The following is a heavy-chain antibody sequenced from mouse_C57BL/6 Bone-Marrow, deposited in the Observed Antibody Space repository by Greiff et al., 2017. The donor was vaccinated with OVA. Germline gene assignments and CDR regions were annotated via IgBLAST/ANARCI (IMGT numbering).Heavy chain of an antibody. CDR1: GYTFTSYW. CDR2: IYPGSGSN. D-gene: IGHD1-1*01. CDR3: ARFGYYGSSLDY. V-gene: IGHV1-55*01. Sequence: QVQLQQPGAELVKPGASVKMSCKASGYTFTSYWITWVKQRPGQGLEWIGDIYPGSGSNNYNEKFKSKATLTVDTSYSTAYMQLSSLTSENSAVYYVARFGYYGSSLDYWGQGTTLTVSS. J-gene: IGHJ2*01.